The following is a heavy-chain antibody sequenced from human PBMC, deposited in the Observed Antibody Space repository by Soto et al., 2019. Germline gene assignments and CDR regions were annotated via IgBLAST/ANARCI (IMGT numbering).Heavy chain of an antibody. J-gene: IGHJ6*02. Sequence: QVQLVESGRGVVQPGRSLRLSCAASGFTFSSYGMQWVRQAPGKGLEWVAVILYDGSNKYYADSVKGRFTISRDNSKNTLYLQMNSLGAEYTAVYYCASEYCSGGRCYYYGMDVWGQGTTVTVSS. CDR2: ILYDGSNK. D-gene: IGHD2-15*01. V-gene: IGHV3-33*01. CDR3: ASEYCSGGRCYYYGMDV. CDR1: GFTFSSYG.